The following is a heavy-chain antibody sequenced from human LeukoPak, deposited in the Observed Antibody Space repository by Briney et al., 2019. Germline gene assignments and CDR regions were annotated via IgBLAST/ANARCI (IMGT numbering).Heavy chain of an antibody. D-gene: IGHD4-17*01. J-gene: IGHJ4*02. V-gene: IGHV3-33*01. CDR2: IWYDGKNK. CDR1: GFTFDSYG. Sequence: GGSLRLSCVASGFTFDSYGMHWVRPAPGKGLEWVAVIWYDGKNKYYADSVEGRFTISRDNSKNTVYLQMNSLRAEDTAVYYCASLPDTVTTIFFDYWGQGTLVTVSS. CDR3: ASLPDTVTTIFFDY.